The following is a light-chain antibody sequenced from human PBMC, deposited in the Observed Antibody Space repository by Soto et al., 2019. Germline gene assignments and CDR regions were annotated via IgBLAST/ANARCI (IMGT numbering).Light chain of an antibody. CDR1: SSDVGSYNL. J-gene: IGLJ1*01. CDR3: CSYAGSSTPLI. V-gene: IGLV2-23*02. CDR2: EVS. Sequence: QSVLTQPASVSGSHGQSITISCTGTSSDVGSYNLVSWYQQHPGKAPKLMIYEVSKRPSGVSNRFSGSKSGNTASLTISGLQAEDEADYYCCSYAGSSTPLIFGTGTKSPS.